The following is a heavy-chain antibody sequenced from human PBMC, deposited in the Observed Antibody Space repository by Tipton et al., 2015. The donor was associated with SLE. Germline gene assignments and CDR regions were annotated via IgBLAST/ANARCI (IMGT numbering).Heavy chain of an antibody. Sequence: TLSLTCTVSDGSIRSTNYYWGWIRQPPGKGLEWIGSIFYTGSTYYNPSLKSRVSFSIDTSKHQFSLKLNSVTAADTAVYYCARRHYCGPFGSWGQGTLVTVSS. CDR2: IFYTGST. D-gene: IGHD2-15*01. J-gene: IGHJ4*02. V-gene: IGHV4-39*07. CDR1: DGSIRSTNYY. CDR3: ARRHYCGPFGS.